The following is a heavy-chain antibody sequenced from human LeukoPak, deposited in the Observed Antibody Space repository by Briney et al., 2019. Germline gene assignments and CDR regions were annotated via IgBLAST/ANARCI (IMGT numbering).Heavy chain of an antibody. CDR3: ARGGIPEAFDI. V-gene: IGHV1-3*01. CDR2: INAGNGNT. Sequence: GASVKVSCKASGYTFTTYTMHWVRQAPGQRLEWMGWINAGNGNTKYSQKFQGRVTITRDTSASTAYMELSSLRSEDTAVYYCARGGIPEAFDIWGQGTMVTVSS. CDR1: GYTFTTYT. J-gene: IGHJ3*02. D-gene: IGHD2-21*01.